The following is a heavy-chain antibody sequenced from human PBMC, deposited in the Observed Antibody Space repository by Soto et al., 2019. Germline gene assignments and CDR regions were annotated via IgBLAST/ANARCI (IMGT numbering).Heavy chain of an antibody. V-gene: IGHV4-34*01. Sequence: SETLSLTCAVYGGSFSGYYWSWIRQPPGKGLEWIGEINHSGSTNYNPSLKSRVTISVDTSKNQFSLKLSSVTAADTAVYYSARQPRILTGYFGHFVYWGRVTLGNVSS. CDR1: GGSFSGYY. D-gene: IGHD3-9*01. CDR2: INHSGST. J-gene: IGHJ4*02. CDR3: ARQPRILTGYFGHFVY.